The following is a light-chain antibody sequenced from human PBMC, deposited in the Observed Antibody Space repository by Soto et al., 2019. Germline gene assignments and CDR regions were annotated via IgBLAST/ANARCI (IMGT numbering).Light chain of an antibody. CDR3: HHYTGSPIFT. V-gene: IGKV3-20*01. Sequence: EVVLTQSPGTLSLSAGERATLSCRASQSVADNHLAWYQQKPGQAPRLLIYDASTRAAGIPDRFSGSGSGTDFTLTISRLEPEDFGVYCCHHYTGSPIFTFGPGTTVD. CDR1: QSVADNH. J-gene: IGKJ3*01. CDR2: DAS.